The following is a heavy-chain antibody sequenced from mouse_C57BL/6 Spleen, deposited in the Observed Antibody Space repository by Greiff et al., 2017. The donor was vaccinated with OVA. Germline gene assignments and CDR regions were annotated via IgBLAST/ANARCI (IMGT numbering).Heavy chain of an antibody. V-gene: IGHV1-55*01. D-gene: IGHD1-1*01. J-gene: IGHJ2*01. CDR3: ARQDYGSSYGDY. CDR1: GYTFTSYW. Sequence: QVQLQQPGAELVKPGASVKMSCKASGYTFTSYWITWVKQRPGQGLEWIGDIYPGSGSTNYNEKFKSKATLTVDTSSSTAYMQLSSLTSEDSAVYYCARQDYGSSYGDYWGQGTTLTVSS. CDR2: IYPGSGST.